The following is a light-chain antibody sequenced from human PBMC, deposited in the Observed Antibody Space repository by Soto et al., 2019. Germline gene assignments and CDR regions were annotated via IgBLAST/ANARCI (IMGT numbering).Light chain of an antibody. CDR2: DAS. CDR1: QGISDSH. J-gene: IGKJ1*01. CDR3: QQYGSSKGT. V-gene: IGKV3-20*01. Sequence: EIVLTQSPGTLSLSPGERATLSCRASQGISDSHVAWYQQKPGQAPRLLIYDASTRATGIPDRFSGSGSGTDFTLTISRLEPEDFAVYYCQQYGSSKGTFGRGTNVEIK.